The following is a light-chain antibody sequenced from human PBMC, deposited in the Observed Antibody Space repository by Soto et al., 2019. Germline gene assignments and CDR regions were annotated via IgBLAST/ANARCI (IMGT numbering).Light chain of an antibody. CDR3: SSYTSSSTLYF. CDR2: DVS. V-gene: IGLV2-14*01. CDR1: SSDVGGYNY. J-gene: IGLJ1*01. Sequence: QSVLTQPASVSGSPGQSITISCTGTSSDVGGYNYVSWYQQHPGKAPKLMIYDVSNRPSGVSNRFSGSKSGNTASLTISGLQAEDEADYYCSSYTSSSTLYFFRTGTKVTVL.